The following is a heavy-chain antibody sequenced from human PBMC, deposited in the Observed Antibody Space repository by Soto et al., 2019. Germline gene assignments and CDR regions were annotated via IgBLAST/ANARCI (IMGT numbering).Heavy chain of an antibody. V-gene: IGHV3-11*01. D-gene: IGHD3-10*01. Sequence: QVQLVESGGGLVKPGGSLRLSCAASGFTFSDYYMSWISQAPGKGLEWVSYISSSGFTIYYADSVKGRFTISRGNAMNSLYLQMNSLRAEDTALYYCARATLRGNEGYYYGLDVWGQGTTVTVSS. CDR1: GFTFSDYY. CDR3: ARATLRGNEGYYYGLDV. J-gene: IGHJ6*02. CDR2: ISSSGFTI.